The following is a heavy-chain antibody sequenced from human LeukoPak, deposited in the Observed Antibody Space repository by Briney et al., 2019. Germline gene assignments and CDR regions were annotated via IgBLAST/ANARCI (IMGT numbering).Heavy chain of an antibody. CDR1: GGSISSSSYY. J-gene: IGHJ4*02. CDR2: IYYSGST. Sequence: SETLSLTCTVSGGSISSSSYYWSWIRQPPGKGLEWIGYIYYSGSTNYNPSLKSRVTISVDTSKNQFSLKLSSVTAADTAVYYCARLNYDILTYWGQGTLVTVSS. CDR3: ARLNYDILTY. V-gene: IGHV4-61*05. D-gene: IGHD3-9*01.